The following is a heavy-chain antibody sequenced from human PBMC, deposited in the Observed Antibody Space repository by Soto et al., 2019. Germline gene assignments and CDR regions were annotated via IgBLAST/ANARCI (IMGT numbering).Heavy chain of an antibody. D-gene: IGHD3-9*01. CDR2: IRSKAYGGTT. Sequence: GGSLRLSCTASGFTFGDYAMSWVRQAPGKGLEWVGFIRSKAYGGTTEYAASVKGRFTIPRDDSKSIAYLQMNSLKTEDTAVYYCKTSYYDILTGYENNWFDPWGQGTLVTVS. J-gene: IGHJ5*02. CDR1: GFTFGDYA. CDR3: KTSYYDILTGYENNWFDP. V-gene: IGHV3-49*04.